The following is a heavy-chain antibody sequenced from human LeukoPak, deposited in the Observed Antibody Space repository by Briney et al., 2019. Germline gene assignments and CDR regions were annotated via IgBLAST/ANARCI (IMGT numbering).Heavy chain of an antibody. CDR3: ARMYPEGRNWFDP. Sequence: PSETLSLTCTVSGASINTYYWSWIRQPPGKGLEWIGYIYYSGTTSYNPSLKTRVTISIDTSKNQFSLKLSSVAAADTAVYYCARMYPEGRNWFDPWGQGTLVTVSS. D-gene: IGHD1-14*01. V-gene: IGHV4-59*01. CDR1: GASINTYY. CDR2: IYYSGTT. J-gene: IGHJ5*02.